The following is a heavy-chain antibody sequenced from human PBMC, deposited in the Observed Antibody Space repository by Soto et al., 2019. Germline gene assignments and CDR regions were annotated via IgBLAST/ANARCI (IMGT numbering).Heavy chain of an antibody. CDR3: ARVGAAPGYYYGMDV. D-gene: IGHD2-15*01. CDR2: INPNSGGT. CDR1: GYTFTGYY. J-gene: IGHJ6*02. V-gene: IGHV1-2*04. Sequence: QVQLVQSGAEVKKPGASVKVSCKASGYTFTGYYMHWVRQAPGQGLEWMGWINPNSGGTNYAQKFQGWVTMTRDTYXXTAYMELSRLRSDDTAVYYCARVGAAPGYYYGMDVWGQGTTVTVSS.